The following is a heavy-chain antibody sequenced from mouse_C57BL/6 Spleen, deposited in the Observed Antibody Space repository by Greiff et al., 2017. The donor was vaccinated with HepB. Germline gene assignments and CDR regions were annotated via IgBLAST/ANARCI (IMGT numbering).Heavy chain of an antibody. Sequence: VQLQQSGPELVKPGASVKLSCKASGYTFTSYDINWVKQRPGQGLEWIGWIYPRDGSTKYKEKFKGKATLTVDTSSSTAYMELHSLTSEDSAVYFCARKENYYGSRTGFAYWGQGTLVTVSA. J-gene: IGHJ3*01. CDR3: ARKENYYGSRTGFAY. CDR2: IYPRDGST. V-gene: IGHV1-85*01. CDR1: GYTFTSYD. D-gene: IGHD1-1*01.